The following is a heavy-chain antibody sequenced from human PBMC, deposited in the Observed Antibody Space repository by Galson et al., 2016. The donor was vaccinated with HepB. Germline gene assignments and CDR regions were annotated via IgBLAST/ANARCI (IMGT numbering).Heavy chain of an antibody. CDR1: GFTFNSYA. V-gene: IGHV3-30*04. J-gene: IGHJ5*01. D-gene: IGHD2-2*02. CDR3: ARGVAGAAAIRFHF. CDR2: MPYDGTNK. Sequence: SLRLSCAASGFTFNSYAMHWVRQAPGKGLEWVAVMPYDGTNKYYADSVKGRFTISRDNSKNTLSLQMNSLRPEDTAVYYCARGVAGAAAIRFHFWGQGTLVTVSS.